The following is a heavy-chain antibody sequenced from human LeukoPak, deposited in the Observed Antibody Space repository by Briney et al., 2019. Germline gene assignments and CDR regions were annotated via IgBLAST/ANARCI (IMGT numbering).Heavy chain of an antibody. CDR1: GFTFSSSA. CDR3: AREQGIVGASSFDY. Sequence: PGGSLRLSCAASGFTFSSSAMHWVRQAPGKGLEWVAFIPYDGSDKYYADSVKGRFTISRDNSKNTLYLQMNSLRAEDTAVYYCAREQGIVGASSFDYWGQGTLVTVSS. D-gene: IGHD1-26*01. J-gene: IGHJ4*02. CDR2: IPYDGSDK. V-gene: IGHV3-30-3*01.